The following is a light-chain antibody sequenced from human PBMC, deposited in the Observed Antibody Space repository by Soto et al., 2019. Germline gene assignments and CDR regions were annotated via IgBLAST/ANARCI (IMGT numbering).Light chain of an antibody. J-gene: IGLJ2*01. CDR1: SGLRTYI. V-gene: IGLV4-60*02. CDR3: ETWDSNIVV. Sequence: QPVLTQSSSASASLGSSVKLTCTLSSGLRTYIIAWHQQQPGKAPRYLMKLEGSGIYNKGNGVPDRFSGSSSGADHYLTISNLQFEDEADYYCETWDSNIVVFGGGTKVTVL. CDR2: LEGSGIY.